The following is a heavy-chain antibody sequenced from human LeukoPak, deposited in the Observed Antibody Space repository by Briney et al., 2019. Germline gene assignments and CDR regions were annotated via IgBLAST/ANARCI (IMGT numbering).Heavy chain of an antibody. CDR1: GGSISSYY. Sequence: SETLSLTCTVSGGSISSYYWSWIRQPPGKGLEWIGYIYYSGSTNYNPSLKSRVTISVDTSKNQFSLKLSSVTAADTAVYYCARDISGWWDYGMDVWGQGATVTVSS. CDR3: ARDISGWWDYGMDV. D-gene: IGHD6-19*01. J-gene: IGHJ6*02. V-gene: IGHV4-59*01. CDR2: IYYSGST.